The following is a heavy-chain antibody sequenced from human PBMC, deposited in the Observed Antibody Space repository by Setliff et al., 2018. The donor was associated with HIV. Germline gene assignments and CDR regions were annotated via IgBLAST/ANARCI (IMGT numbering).Heavy chain of an antibody. Sequence: GGSLRLSCAASGFTFTTYAMHWVRQAPGKGLEWVAVISIYDGSEKYYADSVKGRFTISRDNSKNMLYQEMNSLRAEDTAIYYCARDVTVRLSVEYYFDYWGQGTLVTVS. CDR1: GFTFTTYA. CDR2: ISIYDGSEK. V-gene: IGHV3-30*04. CDR3: ARDVTVRLSVEYYFDY. J-gene: IGHJ4*02. D-gene: IGHD2-15*01.